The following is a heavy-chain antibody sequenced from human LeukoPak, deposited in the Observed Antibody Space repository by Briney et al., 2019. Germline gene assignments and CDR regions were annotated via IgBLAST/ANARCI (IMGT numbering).Heavy chain of an antibody. Sequence: GGSLRLSCAASGFIFSSYTMIWVRQAPGKGLEWVSSIGSSSTYIYYADSVKGRLTVSTDNAEDSVYLQMNSLRVEDTAVYYCARDVDFSFDYWGQGILVTVSS. CDR1: GFIFSSYT. CDR2: IGSSSTYI. V-gene: IGHV3-21*01. D-gene: IGHD3/OR15-3a*01. CDR3: ARDVDFSFDY. J-gene: IGHJ4*02.